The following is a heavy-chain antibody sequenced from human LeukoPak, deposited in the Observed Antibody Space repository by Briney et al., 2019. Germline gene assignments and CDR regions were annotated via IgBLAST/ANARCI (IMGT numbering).Heavy chain of an antibody. Sequence: ASVKVSCKASGYTFTSYDINWVRQATGQGLEWMGWMNPNSGNTGYAQKFQGRVTMTEDTSTDTAYMELSSLRSEGTAVYYCAMSTVTTVGYYYYYYMDVWGKGTTVTVSS. CDR2: MNPNSGNT. D-gene: IGHD4-17*01. CDR3: AMSTVTTVGYYYYYYMDV. J-gene: IGHJ6*03. V-gene: IGHV1-8*01. CDR1: GYTFTSYD.